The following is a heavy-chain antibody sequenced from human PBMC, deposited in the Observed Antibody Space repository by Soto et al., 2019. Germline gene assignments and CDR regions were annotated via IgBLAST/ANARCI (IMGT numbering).Heavy chain of an antibody. V-gene: IGHV1-2*04. D-gene: IGHD2-2*01. J-gene: IGHJ4*02. CDR2: INPNSGGT. CDR1: GYTFTGYY. Sequence: GASVKVACKASGYTFTGYYMHWVRQAPGQGLEWMGWINPNSGGTSYAQKFQGWVTMTRDTSISTAYMELSRLRSDDTAVYYCAREASSTSSFDSWGQGTLVTVSS. CDR3: AREASSTSSFDS.